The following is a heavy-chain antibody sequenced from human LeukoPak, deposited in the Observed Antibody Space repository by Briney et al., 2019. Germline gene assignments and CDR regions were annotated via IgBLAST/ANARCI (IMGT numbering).Heavy chain of an antibody. CDR2: IYHSGST. V-gene: IGHV4-4*02. D-gene: IGHD2-2*01. Sequence: PSETLSLTCGISGGSISSSNWWSWVRQPPGKGLEWIGEIYHSGSTNHNPSLKSRVTISVDKSKNQFSLKLNSVTAADTAVYYCARGNIVVVPAYYYYYYGMDVWGQGTTVTVSS. J-gene: IGHJ6*02. CDR1: GGSISSSNW. CDR3: ARGNIVVVPAYYYYYYGMDV.